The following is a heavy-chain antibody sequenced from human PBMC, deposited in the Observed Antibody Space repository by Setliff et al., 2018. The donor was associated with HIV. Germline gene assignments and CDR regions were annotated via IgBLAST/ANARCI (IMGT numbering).Heavy chain of an antibody. Sequence: SETLSLTCTVSGGSISSSSYYWGWIRQPPGKGLEWIGYIYYSGSTNYNRSLESRLTISIDTSKNQFSLKLTSVTAADTAMYYCASRIYYYDESRVLREEGFVPWGQGTLVTVSS. CDR3: ASRIYYYDESRVLREEGFVP. CDR1: GGSISSSSYY. D-gene: IGHD3-22*01. J-gene: IGHJ5*02. V-gene: IGHV4-39*01. CDR2: IYYSGST.